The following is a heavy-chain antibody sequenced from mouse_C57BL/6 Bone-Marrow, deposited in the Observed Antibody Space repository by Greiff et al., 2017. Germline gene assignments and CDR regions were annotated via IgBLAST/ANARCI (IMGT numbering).Heavy chain of an antibody. CDR3: AREEDLFLDY. D-gene: IGHD1-1*01. V-gene: IGHV1-54*01. CDR2: INPGSGGT. Sequence: QVQLQQSGAELVRPGTSVKVSCKASGYAFTNYLIEWVKQRPGQGLEWIGVINPGSGGTNYNEKFKGKGTLTADKSSSTAYMQLSSLTSEDSAVYFCAREEDLFLDYWGQGTTLTVSS. CDR1: GYAFTNYL. J-gene: IGHJ2*01.